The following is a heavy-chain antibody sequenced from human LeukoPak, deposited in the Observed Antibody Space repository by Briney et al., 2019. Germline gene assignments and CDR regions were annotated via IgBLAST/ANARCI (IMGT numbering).Heavy chain of an antibody. CDR1: GGSISSSSYY. CDR3: ARDRSRITMVRGVIITRVNWFDP. J-gene: IGHJ5*02. Sequence: SETLSLTCTVSGGSISSSSYYWGWIRQPPGKGLEWIGSIYYSGSTYYNPSLKSRVTISVDTSKNQFSLKLSSVTAADTAVYYCARDRSRITMVRGVIITRVNWFDPWGQGTLVTASS. V-gene: IGHV4-39*01. D-gene: IGHD3-10*01. CDR2: IYYSGST.